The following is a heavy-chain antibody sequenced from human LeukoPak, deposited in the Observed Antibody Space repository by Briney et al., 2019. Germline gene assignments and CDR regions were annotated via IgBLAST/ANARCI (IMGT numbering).Heavy chain of an antibody. D-gene: IGHD3-10*01. J-gene: IGHJ6*03. Sequence: GGSLRLSCAASGFTFDDYGMSWVRQAPGKGLEWVSGINWNGGSTGYADSVKGRFTISRDNAKNSLYLQMNSLRAEDTAVYYCARDAPYGSGSYLYYYYYMDVWGKGTTVTISS. CDR1: GFTFDDYG. CDR2: INWNGGST. CDR3: ARDAPYGSGSYLYYYYYMDV. V-gene: IGHV3-20*04.